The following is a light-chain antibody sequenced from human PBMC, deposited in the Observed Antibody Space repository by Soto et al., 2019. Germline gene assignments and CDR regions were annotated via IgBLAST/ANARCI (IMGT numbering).Light chain of an antibody. CDR1: SGHNSYA. J-gene: IGLJ3*02. V-gene: IGLV4-69*01. CDR3: QTWSTDIRV. CDR2: LNSDGSH. Sequence: QLVLTQPPSASASLGASVKLTCTLSSGHNSYAIAWHRQQPEKGPRYLMKLNSDGSHSKGDGIPDRFSGSSSGAERYLTISSLQSEDEADYYCQTWSTDIRVFGGGTQLTVL.